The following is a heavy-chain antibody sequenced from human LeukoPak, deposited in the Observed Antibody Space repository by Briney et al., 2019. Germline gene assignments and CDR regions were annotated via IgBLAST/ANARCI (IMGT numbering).Heavy chain of an antibody. CDR1: GFTVGSHY. J-gene: IGHJ6*02. Sequence: GGSLRLSCAASGFTVGSHYMSWVRQAPGRGLEWVSTIYSTGKTYYADSVKGRFTISRVNSKNTVFLQMNSLRGEDTAVYYCARSLSGDGYYGMDVWGQGTTVTVSS. D-gene: IGHD1-26*01. CDR3: ARSLSGDGYYGMDV. V-gene: IGHV3-66*01. CDR2: IYSTGKT.